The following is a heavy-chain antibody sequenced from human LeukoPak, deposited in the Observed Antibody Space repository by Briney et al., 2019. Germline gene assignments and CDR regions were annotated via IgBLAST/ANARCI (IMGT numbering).Heavy chain of an antibody. CDR2: INPDGSEK. CDR1: GFTFSSDW. V-gene: IGHV3-7*01. CDR3: ARDLGQYYDTSDNWFDP. D-gene: IGHD3-22*01. J-gene: IGHJ5*02. Sequence: GGSLRLSCAVSGFTFSSDWMIWVRQAPGKGLEWVANINPDGSEKNYVDSVRGRFTISRDNAKNSLDLQMNSLRAEDTAVHYCARDLGQYYDTSDNWFDPWGQGTLVTVSS.